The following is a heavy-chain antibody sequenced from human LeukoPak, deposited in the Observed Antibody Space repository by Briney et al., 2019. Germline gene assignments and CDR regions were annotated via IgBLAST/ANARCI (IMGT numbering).Heavy chain of an antibody. D-gene: IGHD1-20*01. CDR3: AREPEITGTTLVSDYYYMDV. CDR2: INPNSGGT. J-gene: IGHJ6*03. Sequence: GASVKVSCKASGYTFTGYYMHWVRQAPGQGLEWMGWINPNSGGTNYAQKFQGRVTMTRDTSISTAYMELSRLRSDDTAVYYCAREPEITGTTLVSDYYYMDVWGKGTTVTVSS. CDR1: GYTFTGYY. V-gene: IGHV1-2*02.